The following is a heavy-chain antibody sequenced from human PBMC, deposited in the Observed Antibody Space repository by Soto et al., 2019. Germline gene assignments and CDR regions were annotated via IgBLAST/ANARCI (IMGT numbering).Heavy chain of an antibody. CDR1: GYTFTSYG. Sequence: GASVKVSCKASGYTFTSYGISWVRQAPGQGLEWMGWISAYNGNTNYAQKLQGKVTMTTDTSTSTAYMELRSLRSDDTAVYYCARLLSGYCSSTSCLFDKKYYYMDVWGKGTTVT. V-gene: IGHV1-18*01. D-gene: IGHD2-2*03. J-gene: IGHJ6*03. CDR3: ARLLSGYCSSTSCLFDKKYYYMDV. CDR2: ISAYNGNT.